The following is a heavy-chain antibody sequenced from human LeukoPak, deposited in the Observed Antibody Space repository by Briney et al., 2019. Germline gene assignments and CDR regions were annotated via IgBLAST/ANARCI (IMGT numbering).Heavy chain of an antibody. CDR3: ARGYSSSWLGKFDY. V-gene: IGHV4-59*01. D-gene: IGHD6-13*01. J-gene: IGHJ4*02. CDR2: IYYSGST. CDR1: GGSISSYY. Sequence: SETLSLTCTVSGGSISSYYWSWIRQTPGKGLEWIGYIYYSGSTNYNPSLNSRVTMPVDTSKNQFSLNLNSVTAADTAVYYCARGYSSSWLGKFDYWGQGTLVTVSS.